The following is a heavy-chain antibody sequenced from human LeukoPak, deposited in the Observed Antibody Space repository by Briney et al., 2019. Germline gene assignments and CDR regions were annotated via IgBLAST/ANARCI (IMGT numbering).Heavy chain of an antibody. J-gene: IGHJ4*02. D-gene: IGHD2-15*01. CDR1: GGSISTTTNS. CDR2: IYYGGSP. Sequence: SETLSLTCNVSGGSISTTTNSWGWAWIRQRPTKGLEWIGSIYYGGSPYYTSSLKSRVTISVDTSKNQFSLKLNSVTAADTAVYYCARDSLHCNGGRCFHMRVFDYWGQGALVTVSS. CDR3: ARDSLHCNGGRCFHMRVFDY. V-gene: IGHV4-39*07.